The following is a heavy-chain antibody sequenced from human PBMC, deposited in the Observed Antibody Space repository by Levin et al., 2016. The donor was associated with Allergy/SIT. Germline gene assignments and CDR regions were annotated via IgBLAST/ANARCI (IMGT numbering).Heavy chain of an antibody. CDR3: ARDLTMVRGVIAYYYGMDV. D-gene: IGHD3-10*01. CDR2: IYYSGST. J-gene: IGHJ6*02. V-gene: IGHV4-59*01. CDR1: GGSISSYY. Sequence: SETLSLTCTVSGGSISSYYWSWIRQPPGKGLEWIGYIYYSGSTNYNPSLKSRVTISVDTSKNQFSLKLSSVTAADTAVYYCARDLTMVRGVIAYYYGMDVWGQGTTVTVSS.